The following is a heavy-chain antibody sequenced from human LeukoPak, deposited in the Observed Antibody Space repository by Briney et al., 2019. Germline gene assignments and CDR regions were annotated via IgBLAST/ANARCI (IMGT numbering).Heavy chain of an antibody. CDR1: GGSFSGYY. D-gene: IGHD6-6*01. Sequence: SETLSLTCAVYGGSFSGYYWSWIRQPPGKGLEWIGEINHSGSTNYNPSLKSRVTISVDTSKNQFSLKLSSVTAADTAVYYCARRTSIAARPLDYWGQGTLVTVSS. V-gene: IGHV4-34*01. CDR3: ARRTSIAARPLDY. J-gene: IGHJ4*02. CDR2: INHSGST.